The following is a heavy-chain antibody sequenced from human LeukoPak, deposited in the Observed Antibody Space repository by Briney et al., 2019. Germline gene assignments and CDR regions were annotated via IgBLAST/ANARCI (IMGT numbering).Heavy chain of an antibody. V-gene: IGHV1-2*02. D-gene: IGHD2-2*01. Sequence: ASVKVSCKASGYIFTGYYLHWVRQAPGQGLEWMGWINPNSGGTNYAQKFQGRVTMTRDTSISTAYMELRSLRSDDTAVYYCARGPIIDIAIVPAADEYYYMDVWGKGTTVTVSS. CDR3: ARGPIIDIAIVPAADEYYYMDV. CDR2: INPNSGGT. J-gene: IGHJ6*03. CDR1: GYIFTGYY.